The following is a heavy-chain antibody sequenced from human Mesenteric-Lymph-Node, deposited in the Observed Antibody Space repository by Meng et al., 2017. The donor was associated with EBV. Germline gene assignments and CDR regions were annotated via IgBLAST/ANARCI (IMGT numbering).Heavy chain of an antibody. CDR3: ARDRAVVVAATPNWFDP. CDR1: GGSISSSSYY. D-gene: IGHD2-15*01. J-gene: IGHJ5*02. CDR2: IYYSGST. Sequence: QLHLQGAGHGLVKPPETLSLPCTVSGGSISSSSYYWGWIRQPPGKGLEWIGNIYYSGSTYYNPSLKSRVTISLDTSKSQFSLKLSSVTAADTAVYYCARDRAVVVAATPNWFDPWGQGTLVTVSS. V-gene: IGHV4-39*07.